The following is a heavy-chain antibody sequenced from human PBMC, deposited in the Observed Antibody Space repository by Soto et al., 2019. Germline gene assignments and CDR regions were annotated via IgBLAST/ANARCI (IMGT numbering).Heavy chain of an antibody. Sequence: SVKVSCKASGGTFSSYAISWVRQAPGQGLEWMGGIIPIFGTANYAQKFQGRVTITADESTSTAYMELSSLRSEDTAVYYCARCGSSPNWFDPWGQGTLVTVS. CDR1: GGTFSSYA. V-gene: IGHV1-69*13. J-gene: IGHJ5*02. CDR2: IIPIFGTA. D-gene: IGHD6-6*01. CDR3: ARCGSSPNWFDP.